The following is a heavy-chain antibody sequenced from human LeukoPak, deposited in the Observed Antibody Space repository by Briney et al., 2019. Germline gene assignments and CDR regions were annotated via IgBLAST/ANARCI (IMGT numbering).Heavy chain of an antibody. CDR1: GGSISSYY. D-gene: IGHD4/OR15-4a*01. CDR2: IYSGGSS. J-gene: IGHJ4*02. Sequence: SETLSLTCTVSGGSISSYYWSWIRQPAGKGLEWIGRIYSGGSSNCNPSLKSRVTMSVDTSNNQISLKLTSVTAADTAVYYCARGSRGARFDYWGQGTLVTVSS. CDR3: ARGSRGARFDY. V-gene: IGHV4-4*07.